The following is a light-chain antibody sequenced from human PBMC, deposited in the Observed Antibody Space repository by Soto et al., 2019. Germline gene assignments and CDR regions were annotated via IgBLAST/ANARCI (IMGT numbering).Light chain of an antibody. V-gene: IGKV3-15*01. Sequence: EIVMTQSPATLSVSPGEGATLSCWASQSVGGNLAWYQQKPGQAPRLLIYGASTRATGIPARFSGSGSGTEFTLPISSLQSEDFAVYYCQQYNKWPLTFGGGTRVEIK. CDR2: GAS. CDR1: QSVGGN. J-gene: IGKJ4*01. CDR3: QQYNKWPLT.